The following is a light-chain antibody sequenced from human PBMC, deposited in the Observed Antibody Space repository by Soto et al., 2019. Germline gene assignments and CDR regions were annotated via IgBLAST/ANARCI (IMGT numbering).Light chain of an antibody. Sequence: DIQMTQSPSSLSASIGDRITITCHSSQYIGNYLNWYQQKPGRAPKLLIYDASNVHTGVPSRFSGSGFGTVFTLTINFLQPEDCATYFCQQYNSLPLTFGGGTKLDIK. J-gene: IGKJ4*01. CDR2: DAS. CDR3: QQYNSLPLT. V-gene: IGKV1-33*01. CDR1: QYIGNY.